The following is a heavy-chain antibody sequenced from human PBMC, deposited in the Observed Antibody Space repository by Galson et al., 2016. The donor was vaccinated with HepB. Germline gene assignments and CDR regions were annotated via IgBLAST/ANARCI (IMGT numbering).Heavy chain of an antibody. V-gene: IGHV3-9*01. J-gene: IGHJ5*02. Sequence: SLRLSCAASGFTFDDYAMHWVRQAPGKGLEWVSGISWNSGNTGYADSVKGRFTISRDNAKDSLYLQMNSLRPEDTALYFCARAAHYGSSSSCRSWFDPWGLGTLVTVSS. CDR1: GFTFDDYA. CDR3: ARAAHYGSSSSCRSWFDP. D-gene: IGHD2-2*01. CDR2: ISWNSGNT.